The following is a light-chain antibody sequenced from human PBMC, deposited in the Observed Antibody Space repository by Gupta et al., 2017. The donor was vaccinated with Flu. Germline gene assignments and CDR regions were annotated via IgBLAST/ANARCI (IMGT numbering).Light chain of an antibody. CDR2: QDT. J-gene: IGLJ3*02. V-gene: IGLV3-1*01. CDR3: QAWDSSNHWV. Sequence: SSALTPTPSVSVSPGQTATITRSGDKLGDKYVCWYQQQPGQSPVLVIYQDTERPSGIPERFSGSNSGNTATLTISGTQAMDEADYYCQAWDSSNHWVFGGGTKLTVL. CDR1: KLGDKY.